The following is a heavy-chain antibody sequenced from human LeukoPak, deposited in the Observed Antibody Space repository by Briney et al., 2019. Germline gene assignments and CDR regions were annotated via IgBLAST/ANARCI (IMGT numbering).Heavy chain of an antibody. CDR1: GYTFASYD. CDR2: MNPNSGNT. D-gene: IGHD5-24*01. Sequence: ASVKVSCKASGYTFASYDINWVRQATGQGLEWMGWMNPNSGNTGYAQKFQGRVTMTRNTSISTAYMELSSLRSEDTAVYYCARTVDQSVQDGFDYWGQGTLVTVSS. V-gene: IGHV1-8*01. CDR3: ARTVDQSVQDGFDY. J-gene: IGHJ4*02.